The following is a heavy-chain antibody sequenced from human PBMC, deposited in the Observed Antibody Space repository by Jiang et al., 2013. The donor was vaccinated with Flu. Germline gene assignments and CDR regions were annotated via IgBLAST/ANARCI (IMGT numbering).Heavy chain of an antibody. D-gene: IGHD3-9*01. CDR1: GGSISTYH. CDR3: ARESSQTGYPSYYFDL. J-gene: IGHJ2*01. V-gene: IGHV4-59*01. CDR2: IYYSGSI. Sequence: PPETLSLTCTVSGGSISTYHWSWIRQPPGKGLEWIGYIYYSGSINYNPSLRSRVTMSVDTSKNQFSLKLTSVTAADTAFYYCARESSQTGYPSYYFDLWGRGTLVTVSS.